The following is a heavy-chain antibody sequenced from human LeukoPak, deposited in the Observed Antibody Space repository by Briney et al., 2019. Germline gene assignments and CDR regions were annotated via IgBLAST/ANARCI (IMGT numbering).Heavy chain of an antibody. J-gene: IGHJ4*02. CDR3: ARATLSDYYFNY. CDR1: GYTFTSYG. CDR2: INPNGGAT. Sequence: ASVKVSCKASGYTFTSYGISWVRQAPGQGLEWMGIINPNGGATSYSQKFQGRITLTGDTSTNTIYMDLSNLRFEDTAVYFCARATLSDYYFNYWGQGTLVTVSS. V-gene: IGHV1-46*01.